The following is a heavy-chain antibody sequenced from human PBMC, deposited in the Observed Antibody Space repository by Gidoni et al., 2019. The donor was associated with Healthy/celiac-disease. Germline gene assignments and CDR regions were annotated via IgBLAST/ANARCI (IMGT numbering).Heavy chain of an antibody. Sequence: EVQLVESGGGLVQPGGSLQLSCAASGFTFSGSAMQWVRQASGKGLEWVGRIRSKANSYATAYAASVKGRFTISRDDSKNTAYLQMNSLKTEDTAVYYCTSTVRAYCGGDCYYYGMDVWGQGTTVTVSS. J-gene: IGHJ6*02. CDR2: IRSKANSYAT. CDR1: GFTFSGSA. CDR3: TSTVRAYCGGDCYYYGMDV. D-gene: IGHD2-21*01. V-gene: IGHV3-73*01.